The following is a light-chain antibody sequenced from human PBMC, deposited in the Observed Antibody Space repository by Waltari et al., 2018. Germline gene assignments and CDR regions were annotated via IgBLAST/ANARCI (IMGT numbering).Light chain of an antibody. Sequence: QSVLTQPPSASGTPGQRVIISCSGSSSNIGSNSVNWYQQLPGTAPKLLIYGNSQRPSGVPDRFSGSRSGTSASLAISGLQSEDEADYYCATWDDSPDGPVFGGGTKLTVL. CDR1: SSNIGSNS. J-gene: IGLJ3*02. CDR3: ATWDDSPDGPV. V-gene: IGLV1-44*01. CDR2: GNS.